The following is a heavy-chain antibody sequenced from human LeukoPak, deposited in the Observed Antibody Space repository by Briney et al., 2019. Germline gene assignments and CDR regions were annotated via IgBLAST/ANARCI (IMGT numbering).Heavy chain of an antibody. CDR1: GYTFSEYY. D-gene: IGHD1-26*01. CDR2: ISAYNGNT. V-gene: IGHV1-18*01. J-gene: IGHJ4*02. CDR3: ARDYMGTVGATYFDY. Sequence: ASVTVSCKASGYTFSEYYVHWVRQAPGQGLEWMGWISAYNGNTNYAQKLQGRVTMTTDPSTSTAYMELRSLRSDDTAVYYCARDYMGTVGATYFDYWGQGTLVTVSS.